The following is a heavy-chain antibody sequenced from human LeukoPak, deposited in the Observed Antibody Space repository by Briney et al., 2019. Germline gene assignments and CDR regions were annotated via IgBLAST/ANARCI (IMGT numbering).Heavy chain of an antibody. D-gene: IGHD3-3*01. J-gene: IGHJ6*02. CDR1: GGTFSSYA. CDR3: ARDSTIFGVVIGYYYYGMDV. CDR2: IIPSFGTA. V-gene: IGHV1-69*13. Sequence: SVKVSCKASGGTFSSYAISWVRQAPGQGLEWMGGIIPSFGTANYAQKFQGRVTITADESTSTAYMELSSLRSEDTAVYYCARDSTIFGVVIGYYYYGMDVWGQGTTVTVSS.